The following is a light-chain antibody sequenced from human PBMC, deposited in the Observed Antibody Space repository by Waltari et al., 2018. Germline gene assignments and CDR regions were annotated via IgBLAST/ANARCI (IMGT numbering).Light chain of an antibody. CDR2: AAS. V-gene: IGKV1-16*02. CDR1: QGINNY. J-gene: IGKJ4*01. CDR3: QQYNSYPRT. Sequence: IQITQSPSPLSAPVGDRVTITCRASQGINNYLAWYQQKPGKAPKSLIYAASNLQSGVPSKFSGSGSGTDFTLTISSLQPEDFATYYCQQYNSYPRTFGGGTKVEIK.